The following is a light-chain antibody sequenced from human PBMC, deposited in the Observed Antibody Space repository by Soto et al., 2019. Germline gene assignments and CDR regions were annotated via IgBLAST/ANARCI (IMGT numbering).Light chain of an antibody. CDR3: QNYNSYSQFT. J-gene: IGKJ3*01. CDR2: SSS. V-gene: IGKV1-27*01. Sequence: DIQMTQSPSSLSASVGDSVTITCRASQGISNFLAWYQQKPGKVPKLLIYSSSTLQSGVPSRYSGSGSGTDFTLTISSLQPEDVATYYCQNYNSYSQFTFGPGTKVEIK. CDR1: QGISNF.